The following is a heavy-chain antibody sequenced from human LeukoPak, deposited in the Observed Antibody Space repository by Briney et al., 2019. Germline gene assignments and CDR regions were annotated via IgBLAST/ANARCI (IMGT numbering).Heavy chain of an antibody. V-gene: IGHV4-61*02. Sequence: PSQTLSLTCTDSGGSITSGDYYWNWIRQPAGKGLEWIGRIFPSGSTNYNPSLKSRVTISVDTSKNQFSLKVRSVTAADTAVYYCARDPQADFWSGDAFDIWGQGTMVTVSS. CDR1: GGSITSGDYY. D-gene: IGHD3-3*01. CDR2: IFPSGST. J-gene: IGHJ3*02. CDR3: ARDPQADFWSGDAFDI.